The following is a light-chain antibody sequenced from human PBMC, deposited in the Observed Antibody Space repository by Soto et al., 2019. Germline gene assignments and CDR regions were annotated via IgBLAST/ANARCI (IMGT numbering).Light chain of an antibody. CDR1: SSNIGAPYD. V-gene: IGLV1-40*01. Sequence: QSALTQPPSVSGAPGQRVTISCTGSSSNIGAPYDVHWYQQLPGTAPKLLIYGNNNRPSGVPDRFSGSKSGTSASLAITGLQAEDEADYYRQSFDSSLRGGVFGGGTQLTVL. CDR2: GNN. J-gene: IGLJ2*01. CDR3: QSFDSSLRGGV.